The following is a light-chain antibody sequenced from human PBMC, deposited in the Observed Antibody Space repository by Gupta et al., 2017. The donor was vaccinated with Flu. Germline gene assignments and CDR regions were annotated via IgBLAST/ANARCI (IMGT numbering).Light chain of an antibody. CDR3: QQDDTTPQT. Sequence: DIVMTQSPDSLAVSLGERATINCKSSQSVLYSPNNKNYLAWYQQKPGQPPKLLIYWASTRESGVPDRFSGSGSGTDFTLTISSLQAEDVAVYYCQQDDTTPQTFGQGTKVEIK. V-gene: IGKV4-1*01. J-gene: IGKJ1*01. CDR2: WAS. CDR1: QSVLYSPNNKNY.